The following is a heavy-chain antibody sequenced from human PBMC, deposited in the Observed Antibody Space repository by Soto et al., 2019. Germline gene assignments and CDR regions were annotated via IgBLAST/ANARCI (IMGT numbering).Heavy chain of an antibody. CDR3: ARTTLVTCAFDI. D-gene: IGHD3-16*01. V-gene: IGHV1-46*01. CDR1: GYTFTSYY. CDR2: INPSGGST. Sequence: QVQLVQSGAEVKKPGASVKVSCKASGYTFTSYYMHWVRQAPGQGLEWMGIINPSGGSTSYAQKFQGRVTMTRDTATSTVYMELSSLRSEDTAVYYCARTTLVTCAFDIWGQGTMVTVSS. J-gene: IGHJ3*02.